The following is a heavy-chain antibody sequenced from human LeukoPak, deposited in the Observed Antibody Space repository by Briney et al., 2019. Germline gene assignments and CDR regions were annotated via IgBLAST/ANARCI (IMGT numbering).Heavy chain of an antibody. CDR3: ARSSPHCSSTSCPFDY. CDR2: IYPGDSDT. CDR1: GYSFTSYS. J-gene: IGHJ4*02. V-gene: IGHV5-51*01. Sequence: NTGESLKISCKGSGYSFTSYSIGWVRQMPGKGLEWMGIIYPGDSDTRYSPSFQGQVTISADKSISTAYLQWSSLKASDTAMYYCARSSPHCSSTSCPFDYWGQGTLVTVSS. D-gene: IGHD2-2*01.